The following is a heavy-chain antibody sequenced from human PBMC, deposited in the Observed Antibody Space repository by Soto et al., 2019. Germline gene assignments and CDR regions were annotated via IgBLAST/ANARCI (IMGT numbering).Heavy chain of an antibody. D-gene: IGHD2-2*01. CDR2: IKTDGSIT. V-gene: IGHV3-74*03. Sequence: GGSLRLSCVASGFPFSTYWMHWVRQAPGKGLVWVSRIKTDGSITQYADSVKGRFTTSRDNTKNTLYLQMSSLRGEDTAVYYCTTLVVPGAPQNYWGQGTLVTVSS. CDR1: GFPFSTYW. J-gene: IGHJ4*02. CDR3: TTLVVPGAPQNY.